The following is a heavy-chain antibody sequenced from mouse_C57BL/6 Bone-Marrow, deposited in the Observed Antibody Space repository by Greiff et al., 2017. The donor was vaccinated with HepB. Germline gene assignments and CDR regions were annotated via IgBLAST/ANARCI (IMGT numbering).Heavy chain of an antibody. D-gene: IGHD1-1*01. CDR3: AIRVTTVPYYFDY. Sequence: QVQLQQSGAELVKPGASVKISCKASGYAFSSYWMNWVKQRPGKGLEWIGQIYPGDGDTNYNGKFKGKATLTVDKSSSTAYMQLSSLTSEDSAVYYCAIRVTTVPYYFDYWGQGTTLTVSS. V-gene: IGHV1-80*01. CDR2: IYPGDGDT. CDR1: GYAFSSYW. J-gene: IGHJ2*01.